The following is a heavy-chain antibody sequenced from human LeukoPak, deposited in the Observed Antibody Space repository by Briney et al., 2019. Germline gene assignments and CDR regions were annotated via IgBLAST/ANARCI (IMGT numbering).Heavy chain of an antibody. CDR1: GFTFSSYA. V-gene: IGHV3-23*01. J-gene: IGHJ2*01. Sequence: PGGSLRLSCAASGFTFSSYAMSWVRQAPGKGLEWVSAISGSGGSTYYADSVKGRFTISRDNSKNTLYLQMNSLRAEDTAVYYCAKEAPAYCGGDCYHWWYFDLWGRGTLVTVSS. D-gene: IGHD2-21*02. CDR3: AKEAPAYCGGDCYHWWYFDL. CDR2: ISGSGGST.